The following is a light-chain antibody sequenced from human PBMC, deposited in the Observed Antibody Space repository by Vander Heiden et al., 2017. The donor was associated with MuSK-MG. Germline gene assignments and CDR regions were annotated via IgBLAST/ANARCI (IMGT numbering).Light chain of an antibody. V-gene: IGKV1-8*01. CDR2: AAS. CDR1: QGISSY. J-gene: IGKJ1*01. CDR3: QQDYSLET. Sequence: AIRMTQSPSSFSASTGDRVTITCRASQGISSYLAWYQQKPGKAPKLLIYAASTLQSGVPSRFSGSGSGTDFTLTISCLQSEDFATYYWQQDYSLETFGQGTKVEIK.